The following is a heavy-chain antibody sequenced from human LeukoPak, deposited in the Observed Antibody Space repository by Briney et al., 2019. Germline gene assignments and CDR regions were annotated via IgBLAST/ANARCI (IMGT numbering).Heavy chain of an antibody. CDR2: VNPNSGGT. CDR1: GYTFTGYY. J-gene: IGHJ3*02. V-gene: IGHV1-2*06. Sequence: ASVKVSCKASGYTFTGYYMHWVRQAPGQGREWMGRVNPNSGGTNYAQKFQGRVTMTRDTSISTAYMELSRLRSDDTAVYYCASDLGYSYGLVDAFDIWGQGTMVTVSS. CDR3: ASDLGYSYGLVDAFDI. D-gene: IGHD5-18*01.